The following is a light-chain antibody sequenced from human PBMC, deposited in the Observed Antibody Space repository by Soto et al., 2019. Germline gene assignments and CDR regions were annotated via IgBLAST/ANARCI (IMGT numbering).Light chain of an antibody. CDR2: DAS. CDR3: QQYNNWPPIT. J-gene: IGKJ5*01. V-gene: IGKV1-5*01. Sequence: DIQMTQSPYTLSASVGDRVTITWRASQGISTWLAWYQQKPGTAPKLLIYDASSLESGVPSRFSGSGSGTEFTLTISSLQSEDFAVYYCQQYNNWPPITFGQGTRLEIK. CDR1: QGISTW.